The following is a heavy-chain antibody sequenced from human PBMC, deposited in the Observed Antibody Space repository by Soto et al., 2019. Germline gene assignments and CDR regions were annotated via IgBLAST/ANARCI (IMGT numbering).Heavy chain of an antibody. CDR2: VYYSGTT. V-gene: IGHV4-30-2*06. D-gene: IGHD3-22*01. CDR3: ARGLFGYDDGLYPRPDNWFGP. Sequence: PSETLSLTCSVCGGCMKIGRHSWNWIRQSAGKGLEWIGFVYYSGTTYYNPALSSRVTISVDRAKSRFSLQLRSVTAADTAVYFCARGLFGYDDGLYPRPDNWFGPSSQGPLVTVSS. J-gene: IGHJ5*02. CDR1: GGCMKIGRHS.